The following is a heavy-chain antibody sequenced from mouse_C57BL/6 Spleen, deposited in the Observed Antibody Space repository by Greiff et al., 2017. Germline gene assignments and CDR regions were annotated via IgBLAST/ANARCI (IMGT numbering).Heavy chain of an antibody. Sequence: QVQLQQPGAELVRPGSSVKLSCKASGYTFTSYWMHWVKQRPIQGLEWIGNIDPSDSETHYNQKFKDKATLTVDKSSSTAYMQLSSLTSEDSAVYYCARCPYGSSLDYWGQGTTLTVSS. V-gene: IGHV1-52*01. CDR3: ARCPYGSSLDY. CDR1: GYTFTSYW. D-gene: IGHD1-1*01. CDR2: IDPSDSET. J-gene: IGHJ2*01.